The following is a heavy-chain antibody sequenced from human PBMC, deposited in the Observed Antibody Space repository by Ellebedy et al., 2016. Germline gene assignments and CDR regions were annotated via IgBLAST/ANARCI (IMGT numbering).Heavy chain of an antibody. CDR3: ARVNSGSYHSGY. D-gene: IGHD1-26*01. CDR2: ISSSSSTI. V-gene: IGHV3-48*02. CDR1: GFTFSSYS. J-gene: IGHJ4*02. Sequence: GGSLRLXCAASGFTFSSYSMNWVRQAPGKGLEWVSYISSSSSTIYYADSVKGRFTISRDNAKNSLYLQMNSLRDEDTAVYYCARVNSGSYHSGYWGQGTLVTVSS.